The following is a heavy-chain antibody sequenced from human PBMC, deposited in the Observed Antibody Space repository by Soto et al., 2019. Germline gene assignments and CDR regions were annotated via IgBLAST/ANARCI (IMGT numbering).Heavy chain of an antibody. CDR1: GGSFSGYY. Sequence: SETLSLTCAVYGGSFSGYYWSWIRQPPGKGLEWIGEINHSGSTNYNPSLKSRVTISVDTSKNQFSLKLSSVTAADTAVYYCARTPRGSSGWTFDYWGQGTLVTVSS. CDR3: ARTPRGSSGWTFDY. CDR2: INHSGST. V-gene: IGHV4-34*01. J-gene: IGHJ4*02. D-gene: IGHD6-19*01.